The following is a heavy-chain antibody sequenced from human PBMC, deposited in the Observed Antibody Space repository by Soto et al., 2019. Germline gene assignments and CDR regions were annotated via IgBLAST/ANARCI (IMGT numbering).Heavy chain of an antibody. CDR1: GFTFEDYA. CDR2: ISWNSDII. V-gene: IGHV3-9*01. D-gene: IGHD1-26*01. Sequence: EMTLVESGGGLVQPGRSLRLSCATSGFTFEDYAVHWVRQAPGKGLEWVSGISWNSDIIEYADSVKGRFTISRDNAKNSLYLQTNSLRPEDTALYYCTKDVEWGGNHLNHAFDVWGQGTMVSVSS. CDR3: TKDVEWGGNHLNHAFDV. J-gene: IGHJ3*01.